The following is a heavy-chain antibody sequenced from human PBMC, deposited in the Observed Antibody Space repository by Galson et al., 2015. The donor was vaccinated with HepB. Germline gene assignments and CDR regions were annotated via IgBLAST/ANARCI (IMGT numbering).Heavy chain of an antibody. Sequence: QSGAEVKKPGESLKISCKGSGYSFTSYWIGWVRQMPGKGLEWMGIIYPGDSDTRYSPSFQGQVTISADKSISTAYLQGSSLKASDTAMYYCARQPGPSVDTAMGALDYWGQGTLVTVSS. J-gene: IGHJ4*02. CDR3: ARQPGPSVDTAMGALDY. CDR2: IYPGDSDT. D-gene: IGHD5-18*01. CDR1: GYSFTSYW. V-gene: IGHV5-51*01.